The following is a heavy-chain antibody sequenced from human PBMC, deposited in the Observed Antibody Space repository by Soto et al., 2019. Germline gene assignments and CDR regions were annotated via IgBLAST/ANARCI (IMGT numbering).Heavy chain of an antibody. V-gene: IGHV4-4*07. CDR2: IYASGST. CDR1: GGSVSPYY. CDR3: ARGGMVIIPSATAFDY. Sequence: PSETLSLTCTVSGGSVSPYYWSWIRQPAGKGLEWIGRIYASGSTNYNPSLKGRVTMSVATSKNQFSLKLSSMTAADTAVYYCARGGMVIIPSATAFDYWGQGTLVTVS. D-gene: IGHD3-3*01. J-gene: IGHJ4*02.